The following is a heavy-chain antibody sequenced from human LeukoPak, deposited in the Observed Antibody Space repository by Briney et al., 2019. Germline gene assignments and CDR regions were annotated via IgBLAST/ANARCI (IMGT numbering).Heavy chain of an antibody. CDR1: GFALRSYS. J-gene: IGHJ4*02. CDR3: VRGKYYSD. CDR2: ISSSLGST. D-gene: IGHD2/OR15-2a*01. Sequence: GGSLRLSCAASGFALRSYSMNWVRQAPGKGLEWISYISSSLGSTYHADSVKGRFTISRDNAKNSVFLQMSSLRADDAAVYYCVRGKYYSDWGQGTLVTVSS. V-gene: IGHV3-48*04.